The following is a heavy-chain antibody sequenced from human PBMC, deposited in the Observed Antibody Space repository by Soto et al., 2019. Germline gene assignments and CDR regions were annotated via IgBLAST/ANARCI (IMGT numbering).Heavy chain of an antibody. D-gene: IGHD3-10*01. V-gene: IGHV1-2*04. CDR3: ARSMVRPRLPYYYYYGMDV. CDR1: GYTFTGYY. CDR2: INPNSGGT. Sequence: GPPVKVSCKASGYTFTGYYMHWVRQAPGQGLEWMGWINPNSGGTNYAQKFQGWVTMTRDTSISTAYMELSRLRSDDTAVYYCARSMVRPRLPYYYYYGMDVWGQGTTVTVSS. J-gene: IGHJ6*02.